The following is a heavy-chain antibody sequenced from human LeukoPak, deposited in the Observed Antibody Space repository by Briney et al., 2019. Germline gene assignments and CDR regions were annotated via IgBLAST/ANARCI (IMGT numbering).Heavy chain of an antibody. D-gene: IGHD3-22*01. CDR1: GGSFIDYY. V-gene: IGHV4-34*01. CDR3: ARVQDFETRGYYLGY. J-gene: IGHJ4*01. CDR2: INHSGST. Sequence: PSETLSLTCAVYGGSFIDYYWNWIRQPPGKGLEWIGEINHSGSTNYNPSLKSRVTVSVDTFKNQFSLTLSSVTAADTAVYYCARVQDFETRGYYLGYWAHGTLFTVSS.